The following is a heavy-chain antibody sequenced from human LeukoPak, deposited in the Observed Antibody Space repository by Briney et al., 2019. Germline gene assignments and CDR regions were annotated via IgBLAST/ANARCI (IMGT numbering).Heavy chain of an antibody. CDR3: AREPTQPLRFGEFHPFDN. Sequence: ASVKVSCKASGYTFTGYYMHWVRQAPGQGLEWMGWINPNSGGTNYAQKFQGRVTMTRDTSISTAYMELSRLRSDDTAVYYCAREPTQPLRFGEFHPFDNWGQGILVTVSS. D-gene: IGHD3-10*01. CDR2: INPNSGGT. CDR1: GYTFTGYY. V-gene: IGHV1-2*02. J-gene: IGHJ4*02.